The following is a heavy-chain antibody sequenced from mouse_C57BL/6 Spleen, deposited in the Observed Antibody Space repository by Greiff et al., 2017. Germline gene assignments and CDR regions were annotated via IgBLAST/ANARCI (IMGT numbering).Heavy chain of an antibody. CDR2: ISSGGSYT. Sequence: EVQGVESGGDLVKPGGSLKLSCAASGFTFSSYGMSWVRQTPDQRLEWVATISSGGSYTYYQDSVKGRFTLSRDNAKNTLYLQMISLKSEDTSMYDCERGTAQAPYYFDYWGQGTTLTVSS. CDR1: GFTFSSYG. CDR3: ERGTAQAPYYFDY. V-gene: IGHV5-6*01. J-gene: IGHJ2*01. D-gene: IGHD3-2*02.